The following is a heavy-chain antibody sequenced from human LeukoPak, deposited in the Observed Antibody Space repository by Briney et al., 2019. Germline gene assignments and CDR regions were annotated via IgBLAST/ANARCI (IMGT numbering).Heavy chain of an antibody. J-gene: IGHJ6*02. D-gene: IGHD3-10*01. CDR2: ISSSSSYI. CDR3: ARDRVTMVRGVISSYYGMDV. CDR1: GFTFSSYS. V-gene: IGHV3-21*01. Sequence: PGGSLRLSCAASGFTFSSYSMNWVRQAPGKGLEWVSSISSSSSYIYYADSVKGRFNISRDNAKNSLYLQMNSLRAEDTVVYYCARDRVTMVRGVISSYYGMDVWGQGTTVTVSS.